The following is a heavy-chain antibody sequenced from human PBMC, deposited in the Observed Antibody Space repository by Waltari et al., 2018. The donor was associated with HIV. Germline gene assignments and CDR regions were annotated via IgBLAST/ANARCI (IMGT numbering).Heavy chain of an antibody. Sequence: EVQLLESGGGLARPGGSLRLSCTGSGFVFKNFVLGWVRQAPGKGLEWVSAIRGSGGGTYYADSVQGRFTISRDGSENTLYLQMNSLRAEDTAVYYCAKGIARGAGLYYYGMDDWGQGTTVTVSS. CDR3: AKGIARGAGLYYYGMDD. CDR2: IRGSGGGT. J-gene: IGHJ6*02. D-gene: IGHD6-13*01. CDR1: GFVFKNFV. V-gene: IGHV3-23*01.